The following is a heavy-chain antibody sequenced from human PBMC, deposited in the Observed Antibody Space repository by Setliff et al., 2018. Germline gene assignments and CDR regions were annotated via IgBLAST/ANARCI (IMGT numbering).Heavy chain of an antibody. J-gene: IGHJ4*02. CDR1: GFTFSSYA. V-gene: IGHV3-33*08. D-gene: IGHD3-9*01. Sequence: GGSLRLSCAASGFTFSSYAMSWVRQAPGKGLEWVAVMWSDGTKKYYADSVKGRFTVSRDISRNTVFLDMNSLRAEDTAVYHCARDIDTTSHYGMFDYWGQGALVTVSS. CDR2: MWSDGTKK. CDR3: ARDIDTTSHYGMFDY.